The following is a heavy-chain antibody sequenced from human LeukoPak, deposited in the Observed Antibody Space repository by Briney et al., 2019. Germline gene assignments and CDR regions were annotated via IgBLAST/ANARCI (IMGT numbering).Heavy chain of an antibody. CDR1: GFTFSDYY. CDR3: ARARTPSFWWELPPAGFDI. CDR2: ISSSGSTI. D-gene: IGHD1-26*01. V-gene: IGHV3-11*04. Sequence: PGGSLRLSCAASGFTFSDYYMSWIRQAPGKGLEWVSYISSSGSTIYYADSVKGRFTISRDNAKSSLYLQMNSLRAEDTAVYYCARARTPSFWWELPPAGFDIWGQGTMVTVSS. J-gene: IGHJ3*02.